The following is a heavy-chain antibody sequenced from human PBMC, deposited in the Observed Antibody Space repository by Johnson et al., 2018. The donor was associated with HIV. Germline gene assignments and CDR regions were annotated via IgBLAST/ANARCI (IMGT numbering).Heavy chain of an antibody. D-gene: IGHD3-16*01. V-gene: IGHV3-20*04. CDR2: INWNGGST. J-gene: IGHJ3*02. Sequence: VQLVESGGGLIQPGGSLRLSCAASGFTVSRKYISWVRQAPGKGLVWVSGINWNGGSTHYADSVKGRFTISRDNAKNPLLLQMNSLRAEDTALYYCEGVTRQGVAFDIWGQGTMGTVSS. CDR3: EGVTRQGVAFDI. CDR1: GFTVSRKY.